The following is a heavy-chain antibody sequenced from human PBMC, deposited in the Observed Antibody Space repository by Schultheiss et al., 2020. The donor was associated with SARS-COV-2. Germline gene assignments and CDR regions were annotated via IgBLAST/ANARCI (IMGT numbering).Heavy chain of an antibody. CDR2: IYSGGST. CDR3: AKTPGESGGSMAY. J-gene: IGHJ4*02. V-gene: IGHV3-66*01. CDR1: GFTVSTNY. D-gene: IGHD3-16*01. Sequence: GGSLRLSCAASGFTVSTNYMSWVRQAPGKGLEWVSVIYSGGSTYYADSVKGRFTISRDNSKNTLYLQMNSLRAEDTAVYYCAKTPGESGGSMAYWGQGTLVTVSS.